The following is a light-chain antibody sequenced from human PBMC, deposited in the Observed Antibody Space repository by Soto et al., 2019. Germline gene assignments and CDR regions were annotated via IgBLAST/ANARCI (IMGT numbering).Light chain of an antibody. Sequence: EIVLTQSPGTLSLSTGERATLSCRASQSVSSNYLAWYQQKPGQAPRLLIYGASSRATGIPDRFSGSGSGTDFTLTISRLEPEDFAVYYCQQYGRSPAFGGVNKVEIK. V-gene: IGKV3-20*01. CDR3: QQYGRSPA. CDR2: GAS. J-gene: IGKJ4*01. CDR1: QSVSSNY.